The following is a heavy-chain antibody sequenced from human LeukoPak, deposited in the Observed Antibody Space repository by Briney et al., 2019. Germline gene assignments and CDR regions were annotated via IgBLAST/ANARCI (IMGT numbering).Heavy chain of an antibody. Sequence: SETLSLTCAVYGGSFSGYYWSWIRQPPGKGLEWIGEINHSGSTNYNPSLKSRVTISVDTSKNQFSLKLSSVTAADTAVYYCARVRGYSYGYLDYRGQGTLVTVSS. D-gene: IGHD5-18*01. CDR1: GGSFSGYY. J-gene: IGHJ4*02. V-gene: IGHV4-34*01. CDR2: INHSGST. CDR3: ARVRGYSYGYLDY.